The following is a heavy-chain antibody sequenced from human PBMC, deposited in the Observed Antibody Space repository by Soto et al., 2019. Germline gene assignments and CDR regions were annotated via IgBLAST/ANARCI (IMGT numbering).Heavy chain of an antibody. CDR1: GGTFSSYA. CDR2: IIPIFGTA. CDR3: ASAGYYDSSGYYAY. V-gene: IGHV1-69*13. D-gene: IGHD3-22*01. J-gene: IGHJ4*02. Sequence: SVKVSCKASGGTFSSYAISWVRQAPGQGLEWMGGIIPIFGTANYAQKFQGRVTITADESTSTAYMELSSLRSEDTAVYYCASAGYYDSSGYYAYWGQGTLVTVSS.